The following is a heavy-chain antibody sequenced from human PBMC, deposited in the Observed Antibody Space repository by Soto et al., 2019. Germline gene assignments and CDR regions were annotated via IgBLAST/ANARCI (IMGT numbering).Heavy chain of an antibody. J-gene: IGHJ4*02. V-gene: IGHV4-59*08. CDR2: IYYSGST. CDR1: GGSISSYY. CDR3: AGYFDSSSEDY. D-gene: IGHD6-6*01. Sequence: PSETLSLTCTVSGGSISSYYWSWIRQPPGKGLEWIGYIYYSGSTNYNPSLKSRVTISVDTSKNQFSLKLSSVTAADTAVYYCAGYFDSSSEDYWGQGTLVTVSS.